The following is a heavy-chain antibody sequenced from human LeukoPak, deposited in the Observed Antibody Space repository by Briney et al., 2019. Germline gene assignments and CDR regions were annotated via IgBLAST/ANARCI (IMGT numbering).Heavy chain of an antibody. Sequence: PGGSLRLSCAASGFTFSRYSMNWVRQAPGKGLEWVSSISSGSSFIYYADSGKGRFTISRDNAKNSLYLQMNSLRAEDTAVYYCARDPPLGSCSTISCPHLDYWGQGTLVTVSS. V-gene: IGHV3-21*01. CDR2: ISSGSSFI. CDR1: GFTFSRYS. CDR3: ARDPPLGSCSTISCPHLDY. D-gene: IGHD2-2*01. J-gene: IGHJ4*02.